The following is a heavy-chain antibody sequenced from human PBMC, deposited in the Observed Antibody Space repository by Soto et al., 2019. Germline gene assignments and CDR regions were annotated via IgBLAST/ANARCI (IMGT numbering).Heavy chain of an antibody. Sequence: QMQLVQSGAEVKKPGSSVKVSCKASGGTLSSFINYTINWVRQAPGQGLEWMGGIVPNVGTVNYAQKFQGRVTITADKSTGTAYMELSSLRSEDTALYYCARRDTSGFLRSFDNWGQGTLVTVSS. CDR2: IVPNVGTV. D-gene: IGHD3-3*01. CDR1: GGTLSSFINYT. CDR3: ARRDTSGFLRSFDN. V-gene: IGHV1-69*06. J-gene: IGHJ4*02.